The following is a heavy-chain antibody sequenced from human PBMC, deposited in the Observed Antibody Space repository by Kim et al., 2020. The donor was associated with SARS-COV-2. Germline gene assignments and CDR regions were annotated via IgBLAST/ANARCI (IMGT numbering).Heavy chain of an antibody. V-gene: IGHV3-7*01. D-gene: IGHD2-2*01. Sequence: YYVDSVKGRFTISRDNAKNSLYLQMNSLRAEDTAVYYCARESTSDDAFDIWGQGTMFTVSS. CDR3: ARESTSDDAFDI. J-gene: IGHJ3*02.